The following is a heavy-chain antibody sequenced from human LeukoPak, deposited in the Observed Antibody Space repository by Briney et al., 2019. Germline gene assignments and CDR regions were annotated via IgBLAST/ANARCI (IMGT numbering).Heavy chain of an antibody. CDR2: INHSGST. CDR3: ARRTRYYYGSGTQNSAWFDP. D-gene: IGHD3-10*01. Sequence: PSETLSLTGAVYGGSFSGYYWSWIRQPPGKGPEWIGEINHSGSTNYNPSLKSRVTISVDTSKNQFSLKLSSVTAADTAVYYCARRTRYYYGSGTQNSAWFDPWGQGTLVTVSS. CDR1: GGSFSGYY. V-gene: IGHV4-34*01. J-gene: IGHJ5*02.